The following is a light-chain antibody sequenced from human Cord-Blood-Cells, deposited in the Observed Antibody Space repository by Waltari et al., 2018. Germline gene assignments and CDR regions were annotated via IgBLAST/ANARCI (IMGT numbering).Light chain of an antibody. CDR1: KSGRRH. J-gene: IGKJ2*03. CDR2: GAS. CDR3: QQYHNWPYS. Sequence: EIVLTKSPSTLSVSTGKRATISCRARKSGRRHLAWYQHKPGQAPRLLNYGASTRATGIPARFSGSGSETEFTLTISSLQSGYFAVYYCQQYHNWPYSFGQGTKLEIK. V-gene: IGKV3-15*01.